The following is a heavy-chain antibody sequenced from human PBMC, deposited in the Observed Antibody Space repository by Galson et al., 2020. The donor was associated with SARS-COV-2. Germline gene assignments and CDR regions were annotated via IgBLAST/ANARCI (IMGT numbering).Heavy chain of an antibody. CDR2: IKQDGSEK. Sequence: GGSLRLSCAASGFTFSSYWMSWVRQAPGKGLEWVANIKQDGSEKYYVDSVKGRFVISRDNAQNSVYLQMNSLRAEDTAVYYCARAPYSPYWYFDLWGRGTLVTVSS. D-gene: IGHD2-15*01. CDR1: GFTFSSYW. V-gene: IGHV3-7*01. CDR3: ARAPYSPYWYFDL. J-gene: IGHJ2*01.